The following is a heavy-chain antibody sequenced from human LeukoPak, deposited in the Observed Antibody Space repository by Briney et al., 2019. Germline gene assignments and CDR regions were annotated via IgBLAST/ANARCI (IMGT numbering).Heavy chain of an antibody. D-gene: IGHD3-10*01. CDR2: INHSGST. CDR1: GGFFSGYY. Sequence: SETLSLTCAVYGGFFSGYYWSWIRQPPGKGLEWIGEINHSGSTNYNPSLKSRVTISVDTSKNQFSLKLSSVTAADTAVYYCARDTYGSGSYYNYSNNWFDPWGQGTLVTVSS. V-gene: IGHV4-34*01. CDR3: ARDTYGSGSYYNYSNNWFDP. J-gene: IGHJ5*02.